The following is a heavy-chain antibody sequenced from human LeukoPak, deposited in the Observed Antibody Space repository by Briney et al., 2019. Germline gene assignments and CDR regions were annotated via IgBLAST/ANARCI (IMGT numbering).Heavy chain of an antibody. D-gene: IGHD2-2*01. CDR2: IYYIGKT. V-gene: IGHV4-31*03. J-gene: IGHJ3*02. CDR3: ARVIGCSTSSCYGRGAFDI. CDR1: GGSISSGNYY. Sequence: SETLSLTCTVSGGSISSGNYYWSWIRQHPGKGLEWIGNIYYIGKTYYSASLKSRLIISVDTSKNQFSLKLNSVTAADTAVYYCARVIGCSTSSCYGRGAFDIWGQGTMVTVSS.